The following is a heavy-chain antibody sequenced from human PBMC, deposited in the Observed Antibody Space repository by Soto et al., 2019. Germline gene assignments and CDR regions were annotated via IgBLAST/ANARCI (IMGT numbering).Heavy chain of an antibody. V-gene: IGHV1-69*02. Sequence: QVQLVQSGAEVKKPGSSVKVSCKASGGTFSSYTISWVRQAPGQGLEWMGRIIPILGIANYAQKFQGRDTMTADKSTSTAYIELSSLRSDDTAVYYCAGVSDRPALDYYYYYGMDVWGQGTTVTVSS. D-gene: IGHD6-6*01. J-gene: IGHJ6*02. CDR2: IIPILGIA. CDR1: GGTFSSYT. CDR3: AGVSDRPALDYYYYYGMDV.